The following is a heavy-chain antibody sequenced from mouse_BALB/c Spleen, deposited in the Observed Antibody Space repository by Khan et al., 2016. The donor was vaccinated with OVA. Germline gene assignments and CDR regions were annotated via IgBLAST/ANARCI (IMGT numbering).Heavy chain of an antibody. CDR1: GYTFTSYT. D-gene: IGHD2-14*01. J-gene: IGHJ3*01. CDR2: INPSNGYT. V-gene: IGHV1-4*01. CDR3: VRDGAYHRNDGWFAY. Sequence: QVQLKQSGAELARPGASVKMSCKASGYTFTSYTIHWIKERPGQGLEWIGYINPSNGYTNYNQKFKDKATLTTDKSSTTAYLQLSSLTSDDSAVYTCVRDGAYHRNDGWFAYWGQGLWSLSLQ.